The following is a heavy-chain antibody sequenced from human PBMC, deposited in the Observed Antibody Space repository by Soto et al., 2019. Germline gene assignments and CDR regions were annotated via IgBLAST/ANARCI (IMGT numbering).Heavy chain of an antibody. D-gene: IGHD1-1*01. J-gene: IGHJ3*02. V-gene: IGHV3-21*01. Sequence: GGSLRLSCAASGFTFSSYSMNWVRQAPGKGLEWVSSISSSSSFIYYADSVKGRFTISRDNAKNSLYLQMNSLRAEDTAVYYGARDWQGTGTGKDAFDIWGQGTMVTVSS. CDR2: ISSSSSFI. CDR3: ARDWQGTGTGKDAFDI. CDR1: GFTFSSYS.